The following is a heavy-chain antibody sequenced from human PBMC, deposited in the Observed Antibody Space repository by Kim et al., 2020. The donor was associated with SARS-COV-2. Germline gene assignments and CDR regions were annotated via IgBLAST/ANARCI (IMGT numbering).Heavy chain of an antibody. J-gene: IGHJ4*02. Sequence: GGSLRLSCAASGFTFSNYWMHWVRQAPGKGLEWVSRIYSDGTTTSYADSVKGRFIISRANAKNTVFLVMNSLRTEDTGVYFCGRDSGNYYSSGIDYWGQGPLVPASS. CDR1: GFTFSNYW. D-gene: IGHD3-10*01. V-gene: IGHV3-74*01. CDR3: GRDSGNYYSSGIDY. CDR2: IYSDGTTT.